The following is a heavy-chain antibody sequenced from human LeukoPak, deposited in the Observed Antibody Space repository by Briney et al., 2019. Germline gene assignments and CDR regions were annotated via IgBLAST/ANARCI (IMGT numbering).Heavy chain of an antibody. CDR3: ASSRLDAFDI. V-gene: IGHV3-7*01. CDR1: GFTFSSSA. J-gene: IGHJ3*02. D-gene: IGHD6-25*01. Sequence: GGSLRLSCAASGFTFSSSAMSWVRQAPGKGLEWVANIKQDGSEKYYVDSVKGRFTISRDNAKNSLYLQMNSLRAEDTAVYYCASSRLDAFDIWGQGTMVTVSS. CDR2: IKQDGSEK.